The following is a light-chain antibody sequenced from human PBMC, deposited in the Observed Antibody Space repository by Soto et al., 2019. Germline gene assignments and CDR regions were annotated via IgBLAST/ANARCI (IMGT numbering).Light chain of an antibody. CDR1: QSVINY. V-gene: IGKV3-11*01. Sequence: EIVLTQSPATLSLSPGERATLSCRASQSVINYLAWYQQKPGQAPRLLIYDTSNRATGIPARFSGSGSGTDFTLTISRLEPEDFAVFFCQQYGTSEIIFGQGTRLEIK. J-gene: IGKJ5*01. CDR3: QQYGTSEII. CDR2: DTS.